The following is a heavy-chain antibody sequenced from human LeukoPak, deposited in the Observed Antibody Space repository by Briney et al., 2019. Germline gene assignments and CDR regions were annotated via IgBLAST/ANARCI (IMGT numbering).Heavy chain of an antibody. Sequence: SETLSLTCTVSGGSISSYYWSWIRQPPGKGLEWIGYIYYSGSTNYNPSLKSRVTISVDTSKNQFSLKLSSVTAADTAVYYCARDSEYGMDVCGQGTTVTVSS. CDR3: ARDSEYGMDV. D-gene: IGHD3-10*01. J-gene: IGHJ6*02. V-gene: IGHV4-59*01. CDR2: IYYSGST. CDR1: GGSISSYY.